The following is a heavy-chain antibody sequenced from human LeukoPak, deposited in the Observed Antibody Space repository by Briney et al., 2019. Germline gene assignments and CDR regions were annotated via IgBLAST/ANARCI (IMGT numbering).Heavy chain of an antibody. J-gene: IGHJ4*02. CDR3: ARERVVVIEGPDGPFDY. Sequence: PSETLSLTCTVSGGSISSGGYYWRWIRQHPGKGLEWIGYIYYSGSTYYNPSLKSRVTISVDTSKNQFSLKLSSVTAADTAVYYCARERVVVIEGPDGPFDYWGQGTLVTVSS. CDR2: IYYSGST. V-gene: IGHV4-31*03. D-gene: IGHD3-22*01. CDR1: GGSISSGGYY.